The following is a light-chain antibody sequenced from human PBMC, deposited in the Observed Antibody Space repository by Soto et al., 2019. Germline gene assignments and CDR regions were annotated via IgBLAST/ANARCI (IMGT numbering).Light chain of an antibody. CDR2: AAS. V-gene: IGKV1-27*01. CDR3: QKYNRAHT. J-gene: IGKJ4*01. CDR1: QGISNY. Sequence: DIQMTQSPSSLSSSVGDRVTISCRASQGISNYLAWYQQKPQKVPKLLIYAASTLQSGVPSRCSSSGSGTDFTITISSVHPEDVANYYCQKYNRAHTFGGGTKVEIK.